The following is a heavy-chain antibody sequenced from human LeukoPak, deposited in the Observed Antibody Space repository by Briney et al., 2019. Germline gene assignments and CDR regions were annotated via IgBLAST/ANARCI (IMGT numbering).Heavy chain of an antibody. V-gene: IGHV3-21*01. J-gene: IGHJ4*02. CDR2: ISSSSSYI. CDR1: GFTFSSYS. D-gene: IGHD1-26*01. Sequence: PGGSLRLSCAASGFTFSSYSMNWVRQAPGKGLEWVSSISSSSSYIYYADSVKGRFTISRDNAKNLVYLQLNSLRVEDTAVYYCARDKVVGASRFEYWGQGTQVMVSS. CDR3: ARDKVVGASRFEY.